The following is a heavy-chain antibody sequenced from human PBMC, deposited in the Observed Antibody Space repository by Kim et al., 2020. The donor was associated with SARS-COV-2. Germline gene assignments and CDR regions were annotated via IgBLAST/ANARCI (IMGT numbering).Heavy chain of an antibody. CDR1: GYTFISYY. J-gene: IGHJ4*01. D-gene: IGHD2-21*01. V-gene: IGHV1-46*01. Sequence: ASVKVSCKASGYTFISYYMHWVRQAPGQGLEWMGVINPSGGNRSYAQKFQDRVTMTRDTSTSTVYMELSSLRSEDTAVYYCASQHITSAIPTDYWGHGTLVIVSS. CDR3: ASQHITSAIPTDY. CDR2: INPSGGNR.